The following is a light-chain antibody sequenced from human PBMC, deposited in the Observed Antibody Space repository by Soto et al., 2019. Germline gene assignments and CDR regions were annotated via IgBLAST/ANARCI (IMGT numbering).Light chain of an antibody. CDR3: QQYDNFPPYT. CDR2: DAS. Sequence: DIQMTQSPSSLSASAGDSVTITCQASRDISVYLNWYQHKPGHPPKLLVYDASNLQTGVSSRFSGSGSGTHFTFTITNLQPEDFATYYCQQYDNFPPYTFGQGTKVDVK. CDR1: RDISVY. J-gene: IGKJ2*01. V-gene: IGKV1-33*01.